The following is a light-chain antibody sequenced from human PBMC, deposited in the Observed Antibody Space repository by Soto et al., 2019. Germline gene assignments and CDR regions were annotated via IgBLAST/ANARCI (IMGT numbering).Light chain of an antibody. CDR3: QQYHSSPFN. CDR1: QSVSSSY. CDR2: GAS. Sequence: EIVLTQSPGTLSLSPGERATLSCRASQSVSSSYLAWYQQKPGQAPRLLIYGASSRATGIPDRFSGSGSGTDFTLTISRLEPEDFASYICQQYHSSPFNFGPGTTVVV. V-gene: IGKV3-20*01. J-gene: IGKJ3*01.